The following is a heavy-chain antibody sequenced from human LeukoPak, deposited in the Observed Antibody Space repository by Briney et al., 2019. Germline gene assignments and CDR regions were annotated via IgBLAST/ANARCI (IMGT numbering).Heavy chain of an antibody. Sequence: GGSLRLSCAASGFTFSSYGMHWVRQAPGKGLEWVSSISSSSSYIYYADSVKGRFTISRDNAKNSLYLQMNSLRAEDTAVYYCARSLGGFSSWYDYWGQGTLVTVSS. CDR1: GFTFSSYG. V-gene: IGHV3-21*01. CDR3: ARSLGGFSSWYDY. CDR2: ISSSSSYI. D-gene: IGHD6-13*01. J-gene: IGHJ4*02.